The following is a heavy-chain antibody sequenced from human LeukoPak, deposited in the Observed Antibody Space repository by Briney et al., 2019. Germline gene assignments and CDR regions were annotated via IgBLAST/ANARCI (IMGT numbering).Heavy chain of an antibody. CDR2: IFSASRI. CDR3: AKLWEHDYGDY. V-gene: IGHV3-53*01. CDR1: GFTVSSNY. D-gene: IGHD1/OR15-1a*01. Sequence: GGSLRLSCAASGFTVSSNYMSWVRQAPGKGLEWVSVIFSASRIFYADSVKGRFTISGDTSKNTLYLQMNSLRAEDTAVYYCAKLWEHDYGDYWGQGTLVTVSS. J-gene: IGHJ4*02.